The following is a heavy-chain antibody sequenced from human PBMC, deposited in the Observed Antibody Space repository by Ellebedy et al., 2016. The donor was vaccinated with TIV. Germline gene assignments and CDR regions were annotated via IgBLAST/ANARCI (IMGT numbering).Heavy chain of an antibody. CDR3: ARERSRGWDLSWYFDL. CDR2: ISGSGGST. CDR1: GFTFSSYA. J-gene: IGHJ2*01. Sequence: GGSLRLXXAASGFTFSSYAMSWVRQAPGKGLEWVSAISGSGGSTYYADSVKGRFTISRDNSKNTLYLQMNSLRAEDTAVYYCARERSRGWDLSWYFDLWGRGTLVTVSS. D-gene: IGHD6-19*01. V-gene: IGHV3-23*01.